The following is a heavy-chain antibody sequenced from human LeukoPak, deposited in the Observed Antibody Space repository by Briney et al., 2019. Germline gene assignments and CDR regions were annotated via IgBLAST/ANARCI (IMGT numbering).Heavy chain of an antibody. D-gene: IGHD3-3*01. CDR1: GYTFTCYY. CDR2: INPNSGGT. CDR3: ARDPRPSLLEWHH. V-gene: IGHV1-2*06. Sequence: ASVKVSCKASGYTFTCYYMHWVRQAPGQELEWMGRINPNSGGTNYAQKFQGRVTMTRDTSTSTAYMELSSLRSEDTAVYYCARDPRPSLLEWHHWGQGTLVTVSS. J-gene: IGHJ4*02.